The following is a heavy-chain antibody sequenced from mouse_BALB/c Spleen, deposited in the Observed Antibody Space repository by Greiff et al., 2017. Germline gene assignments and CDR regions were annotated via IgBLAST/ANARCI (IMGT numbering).Heavy chain of an antibody. Sequence: EVMLVESGGGLVQPGGSRKLSCAASGFTFSSFGMHWVRQAPEKGLEWVAYISSGSSTIYYADTVKGRFTISRDNPKNTLFLQITSLRSEDTAMYYCARPPYDYDYYYAMDYWGQGTSVTVSS. V-gene: IGHV5-17*02. CDR1: GFTFSSFG. CDR2: ISSGSSTI. J-gene: IGHJ4*01. D-gene: IGHD2-4*01. CDR3: ARPPYDYDYYYAMDY.